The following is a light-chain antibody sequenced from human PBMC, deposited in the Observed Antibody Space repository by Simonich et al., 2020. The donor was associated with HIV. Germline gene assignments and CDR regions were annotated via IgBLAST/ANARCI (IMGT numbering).Light chain of an antibody. CDR2: DVS. CDR3: CSYTSVSTWV. J-gene: IGLJ3*02. CDR1: SSADSGYNY. V-gene: IGLV2-14*03. Sequence: QSALTQPASVSGSPGPSITISCTGTSSADSGYNYVSWYQQHPGKAPKRMSYDVSKRPSGVSNRFSGSKSGNTASLTISGLQAEDEADYYCCSYTSVSTWVFGGGTKVTVL.